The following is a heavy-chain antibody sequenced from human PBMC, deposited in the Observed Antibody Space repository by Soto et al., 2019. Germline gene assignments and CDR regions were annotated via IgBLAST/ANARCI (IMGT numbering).Heavy chain of an antibody. J-gene: IGHJ6*02. CDR2: IIPIFGTA. D-gene: IGHD6-19*01. CDR3: ARASGDSSGWYYYYYGMDV. CDR1: GGTFSSYA. Sequence: GASVKVSCKASGGTFSSYAISWVRQAPGQGLEWMGGIIPIFGTANYAQKFQGRVTITADESTSTAYMELSSLRSEDTAVYYCARASGDSSGWYYYYYGMDVWGQGTTVTVSS. V-gene: IGHV1-69*13.